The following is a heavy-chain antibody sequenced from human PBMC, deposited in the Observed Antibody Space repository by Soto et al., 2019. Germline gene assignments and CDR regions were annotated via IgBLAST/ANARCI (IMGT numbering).Heavy chain of an antibody. CDR3: ARGNLGYCSGGSCYGDDY. J-gene: IGHJ4*02. V-gene: IGHV1-18*04. CDR2: ISAYNGNT. Sequence: ASVKVSCKTSGYTFTSYGISWVRQAPGQGLEWMGWISAYNGNTNYAQKLQGRVTMTTDTSTSTAYMELRSLRSDDTAVYYCARGNLGYCSGGSCYGDDYWGQGTLVTVSS. D-gene: IGHD2-15*01. CDR1: GYTFTSYG.